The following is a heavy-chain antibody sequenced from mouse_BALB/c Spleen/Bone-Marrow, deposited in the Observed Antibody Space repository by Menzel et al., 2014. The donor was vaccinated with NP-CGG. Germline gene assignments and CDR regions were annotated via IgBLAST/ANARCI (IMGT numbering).Heavy chain of an antibody. Sequence: EVKLMESGGGLVQPGGSLKLSCAASGFDFSRYWMSWVRQAPGKGLEWIGEINPDSSTINYTPSLKDKFIISRDNAKNTLYLQMSKVRSEDTALYYCARPGWGNYLFVYWGQGTLVTVST. D-gene: IGHD2-1*01. V-gene: IGHV4-1*02. CDR2: INPDSSTI. CDR3: ARPGWGNYLFVY. CDR1: GFDFSRYW. J-gene: IGHJ3*01.